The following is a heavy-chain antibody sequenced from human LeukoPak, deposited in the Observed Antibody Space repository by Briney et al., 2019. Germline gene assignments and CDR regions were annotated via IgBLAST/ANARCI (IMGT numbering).Heavy chain of an antibody. CDR3: ARRAAAGPEDYYYYMDV. CDR2: IYPGDSDT. CDR1: GYSFTNYW. J-gene: IGHJ6*03. Sequence: GESLKISCKGSGYSFTNYWIGWVRQMPGKGLEWMGIIYPGDSDTRYSPSFQGQVTISADKSISTAYLQWSSLKASDTAMYYCARRAAAGPEDYYYYMDVWGKGTTVTVSS. D-gene: IGHD6-13*01. V-gene: IGHV5-51*01.